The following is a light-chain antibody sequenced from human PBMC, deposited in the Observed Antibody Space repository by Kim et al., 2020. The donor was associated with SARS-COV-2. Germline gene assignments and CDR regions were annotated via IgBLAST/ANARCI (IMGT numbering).Light chain of an antibody. CDR3: QQLGSYPPFI. Sequence: SVGDRVTITCRASQCISNYLAWYQQKPEKAPKLLIYAASTLQSGVPSRFRGSGSGTDFTLTISGLQPEDFATYYCQQLGSYPPFIFGRGTKVDI. CDR2: AAS. V-gene: IGKV1-9*01. J-gene: IGKJ3*01. CDR1: QCISNY.